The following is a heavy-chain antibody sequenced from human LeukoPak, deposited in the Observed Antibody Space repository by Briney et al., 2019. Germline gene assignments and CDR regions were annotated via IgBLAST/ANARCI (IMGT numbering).Heavy chain of an antibody. CDR3: ADLVYCSSSSCYEPFNQT. D-gene: IGHD2-2*01. Sequence: SVKVSCKASGGTFSSLTINWVRQAPGQGLEWMGGIIPIFGRANYAQKFQGRVTITADDSTNTAYMELSSLRSEDTAVYYCADLVYCSSSSCYEPFNQTWGQGTLVTVSP. CDR1: GGTFSSLT. CDR2: IIPIFGRA. V-gene: IGHV1-69*13. J-gene: IGHJ4*02.